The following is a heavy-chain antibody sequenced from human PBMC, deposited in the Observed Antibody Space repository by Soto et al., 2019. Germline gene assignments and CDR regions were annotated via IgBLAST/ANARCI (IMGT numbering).Heavy chain of an antibody. CDR2: IYYLGNT. V-gene: IGHV4-39*01. CDR1: GGSISSGPSY. J-gene: IGHJ4*02. D-gene: IGHD6-19*01. Sequence: SETLSLTCTVSGGSISSGPSYWGWIRQPPGQGLEWVGSIYYLGNTYYNPSLGSRVIISVDTSKNQFSLKLSSVTAADTAVYYCARPILVAGKYYFDYWGQGTLVTVSS. CDR3: ARPILVAGKYYFDY.